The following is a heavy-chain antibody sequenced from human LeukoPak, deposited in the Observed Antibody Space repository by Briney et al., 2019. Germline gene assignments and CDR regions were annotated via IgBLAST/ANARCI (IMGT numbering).Heavy chain of an antibody. Sequence: AGGSLRLSCAASGFTFSSYSMNWVRQAPGKGLEWVSSISSSSSYIYCADSVKGRFTISRDNAKNSLYLQMNSLRAEDTAVYYCASTGRLGEPNEFDYWGQGTLVTVSS. V-gene: IGHV3-21*01. CDR1: GFTFSSYS. J-gene: IGHJ4*02. CDR3: ASTGRLGEPNEFDY. D-gene: IGHD3-16*01. CDR2: ISSSSSYI.